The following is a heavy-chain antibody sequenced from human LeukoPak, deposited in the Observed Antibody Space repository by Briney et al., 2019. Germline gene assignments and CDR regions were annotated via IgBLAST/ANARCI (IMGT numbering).Heavy chain of an antibody. D-gene: IGHD3-22*01. CDR1: GFTFSSYW. CDR3: TRSGYYSIY. J-gene: IGHJ4*02. CDR2: INSDGSST. Sequence: SGGSLRLSCAASGFTFSSYWMHWVRQAPGKGLVWVSRINSDGSSTSYADSVKGRFTIPRDNAKNTLYPQMNSLRAEDTAVYYCTRSGYYSIYWGQGTLVTVSS. V-gene: IGHV3-74*01.